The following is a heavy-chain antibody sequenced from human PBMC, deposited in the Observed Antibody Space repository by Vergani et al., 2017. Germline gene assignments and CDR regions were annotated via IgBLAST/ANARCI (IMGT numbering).Heavy chain of an antibody. CDR1: GGTFSSYA. Sequence: QVQLVQSGAEVKKPGSSVKVSCKASGGTFSSYAISWVRQAPGQGLEWMGRIIPFLGIANYAQKFQGRVTITADKSTSTAYMELSSLRSEDTAVYYCARRGDYCSSTSCYADFDYWGQGTLVTVSS. J-gene: IGHJ4*02. D-gene: IGHD2-2*01. CDR2: IIPFLGIA. V-gene: IGHV1-69*04. CDR3: ARRGDYCSSTSCYADFDY.